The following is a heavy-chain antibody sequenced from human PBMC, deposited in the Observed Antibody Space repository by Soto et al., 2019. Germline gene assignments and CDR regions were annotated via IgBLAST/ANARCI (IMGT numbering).Heavy chain of an antibody. V-gene: IGHV3-23*01. CDR3: AKGLCSWPFYY. Sequence: EVQLLESGGGLVQPGGSLRLSCAASGFTFSSYAMSWVRQAPGKGLEWVAPISGSGDSTYYADSVKGRFTISRDNSKNTFSLQMNSLRAEDTAVYYCAKGLCSWPFYYWGQGTLGTVSS. D-gene: IGHD6-13*01. CDR1: GFTFSSYA. J-gene: IGHJ4*02. CDR2: ISGSGDST.